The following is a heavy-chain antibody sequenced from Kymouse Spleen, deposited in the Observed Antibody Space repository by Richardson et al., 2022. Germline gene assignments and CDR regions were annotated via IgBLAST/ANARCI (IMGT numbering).Heavy chain of an antibody. CDR2: INHSGST. CDR1: GGSFSGYY. J-gene: IGHJ5*02. Sequence: QVQLQQWGAGLLKPSETLSLTCAVYGGSFSGYYWSWIRQPPGKGLEWIGEINHSGSTNYNPSLKSRVTISVDTSKNQFSLKLSSVTAADTAVYYCARNGGNYNWFDPWGQGTLVTVSS. D-gene: IGHD4-23*01. CDR3: ARNGGNYNWFDP. V-gene: IGHV4-34*01.